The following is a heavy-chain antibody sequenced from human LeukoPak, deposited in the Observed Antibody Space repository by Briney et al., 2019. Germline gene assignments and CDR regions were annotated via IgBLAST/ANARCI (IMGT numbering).Heavy chain of an antibody. CDR3: ARDFYGSGWYGNDAFDI. J-gene: IGHJ3*02. D-gene: IGHD6-19*01. CDR1: GFTFSSYT. CDR2: ISGTGDST. V-gene: IGHV3-23*01. Sequence: GGSLRLSCAASGFTFSSYTMSWVRQAPGKGLEWVSAISGTGDSTYFADSVKGRFTISRDNSKNTLYLQMNSLRAEDTAVYYCARDFYGSGWYGNDAFDIWGQGTMVTVSS.